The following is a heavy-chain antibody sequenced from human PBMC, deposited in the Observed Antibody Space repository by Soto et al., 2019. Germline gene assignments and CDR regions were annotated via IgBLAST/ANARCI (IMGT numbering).Heavy chain of an antibody. Sequence: QVQLVQSGAEVKKPGSSVIVSCKASGGSFNSHSINWVRQAPGQGLQWVGRFIPILGLANYAQSFQGRVTITADKPTSTAYMELSSLGSDDTAVYYCARPSSHTATTGTFNYWGQGTPVTVSS. CDR1: GGSFNSHS. J-gene: IGHJ4*02. D-gene: IGHD1-1*01. CDR3: ARPSSHTATTGTFNY. V-gene: IGHV1-69*02. CDR2: FIPILGLA.